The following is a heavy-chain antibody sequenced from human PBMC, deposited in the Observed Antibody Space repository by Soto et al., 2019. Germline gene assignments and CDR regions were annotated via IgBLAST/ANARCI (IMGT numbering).Heavy chain of an antibody. D-gene: IGHD2-21*02. Sequence: ASVKVSCKASGYTFTSYYMHWVRQAPGQGLEWMGIINPSGGSTSYAQKFQGRVTMARDTSTSTVYMELSSLRSEDTAVYYCARGYIVVVTAIMNIDYWGQGTLVTVSS. V-gene: IGHV1-46*01. CDR2: INPSGGST. J-gene: IGHJ4*02. CDR3: ARGYIVVVTAIMNIDY. CDR1: GYTFTSYY.